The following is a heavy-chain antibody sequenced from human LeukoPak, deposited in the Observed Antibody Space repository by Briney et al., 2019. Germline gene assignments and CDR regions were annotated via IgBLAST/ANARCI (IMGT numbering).Heavy chain of an antibody. V-gene: IGHV3-48*04. CDR2: ISSSSNTI. Sequence: QPGGSLRLSCAASGFTFSSHGMNWVRQAPGKGLEWVSYISSSSNTIYYADSVKGRFTISRDNAKNSLYLQMNSLRAEDTAVYYCAELGITMIGGVWGKGTTVTISS. CDR1: GFTFSSHG. CDR3: AELGITMIGGV. D-gene: IGHD3-10*02. J-gene: IGHJ6*04.